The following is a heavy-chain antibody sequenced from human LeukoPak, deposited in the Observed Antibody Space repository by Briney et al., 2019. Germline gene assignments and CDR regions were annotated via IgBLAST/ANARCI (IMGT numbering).Heavy chain of an antibody. CDR2: ISVYNGNT. Sequence: ASVKVSCKASGYTFTSYAMHWVRQAPGQRLEWMGWISVYNGNTNYTQDLQGRVTMTTDTSTSTAYMELRSLRSDDTAVYYRARVIVGSTSDYWGQGTLVTVSS. CDR1: GYTFTSYA. V-gene: IGHV1-18*01. D-gene: IGHD1-26*01. CDR3: ARVIVGSTSDY. J-gene: IGHJ4*02.